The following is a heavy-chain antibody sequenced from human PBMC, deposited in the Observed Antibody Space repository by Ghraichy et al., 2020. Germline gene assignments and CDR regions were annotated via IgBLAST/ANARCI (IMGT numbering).Heavy chain of an antibody. D-gene: IGHD3-3*01. V-gene: IGHV3-23*01. CDR3: AKKSGRITIFGVVIPHYYYYGMDV. J-gene: IGHJ6*02. CDR2: ISGSGGST. Sequence: ETLSLTCAASGFTFSSYAMSWVRQAPGKGLEWVSAISGSGGSTYYADSVKGRFTISRDNSKNTLYLQMNSLRAEDTAVYYCAKKSGRITIFGVVIPHYYYYGMDVWGQGTTVTVSS. CDR1: GFTFSSYA.